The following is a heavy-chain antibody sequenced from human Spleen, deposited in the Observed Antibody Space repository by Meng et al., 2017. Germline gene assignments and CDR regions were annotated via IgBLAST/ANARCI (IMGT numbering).Heavy chain of an antibody. V-gene: IGHV1-18*01. Sequence: ASVKVSCKASGYTFTSYGISWVRQAPGQGLEWMGWISAYNGNTNYAQKLQGRVTMTTDTSTSTAYMELRSLRSDDTSVYYCASEYSTYYDFWSGYYRRPKNWFDPWGQGTLVTVSS. D-gene: IGHD3-3*01. J-gene: IGHJ5*02. CDR2: ISAYNGNT. CDR3: ASEYSTYYDFWSGYYRRPKNWFDP. CDR1: GYTFTSYG.